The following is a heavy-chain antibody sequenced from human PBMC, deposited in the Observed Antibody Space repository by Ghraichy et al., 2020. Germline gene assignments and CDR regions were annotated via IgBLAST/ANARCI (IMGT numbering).Heavy chain of an antibody. V-gene: IGHV4-39*07. J-gene: IGHJ6*02. Sequence: SETLSLTCTVSGGSISSSSYYWGWIRQPPGKGLEWIGSIYYSGSTYYNPSLKSRVTISVDTSKNQFSLKLSSVTAADTAVYYCAGLVGAYVGYYGMDVWGQGTTVTVSS. D-gene: IGHD1-26*01. CDR2: IYYSGST. CDR1: GGSISSSSYY. CDR3: AGLVGAYVGYYGMDV.